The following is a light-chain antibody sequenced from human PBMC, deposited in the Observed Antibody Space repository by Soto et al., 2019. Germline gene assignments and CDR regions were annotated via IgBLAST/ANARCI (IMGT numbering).Light chain of an antibody. V-gene: IGKV1-5*01. Sequence: DIQMTQSPSALSASLGDRVTITCRASHSIGTWLAWYQQRPGKAPKRLIYAASSLQSGVPSRFSGSGSGTEFTLTISSLQPDDFATYYCQHYNSYSEAFGQGTKVDIK. CDR3: QHYNSYSEA. CDR2: AAS. CDR1: HSIGTW. J-gene: IGKJ1*01.